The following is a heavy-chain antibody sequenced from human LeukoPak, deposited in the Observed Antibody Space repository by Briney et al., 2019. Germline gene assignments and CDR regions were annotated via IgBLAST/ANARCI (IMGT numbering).Heavy chain of an antibody. CDR2: INHSGST. V-gene: IGHV4-34*01. CDR3: ARGSLLWFGELFAPAQGNWFDP. J-gene: IGHJ5*02. D-gene: IGHD3-10*01. CDR1: GGSFSGYY. Sequence: SETLSLTCAVYGGSFSGYYWSWIRQPPGKGLEWIGEINHSGSTNYNPSLKSRVTISVDTSKNQFSLKLSSVTAADTAVYYCARGSLLWFGELFAPAQGNWFDPWGQGTLVTVSS.